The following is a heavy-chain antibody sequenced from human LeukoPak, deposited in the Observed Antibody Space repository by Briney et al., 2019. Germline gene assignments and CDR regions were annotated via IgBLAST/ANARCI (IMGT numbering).Heavy chain of an antibody. CDR1: GGSISSGSYY. CDR2: IYTSGST. CDR3: ATNRAGTYDRPFDI. V-gene: IGHV4-61*02. J-gene: IGHJ3*02. D-gene: IGHD1-26*01. Sequence: SQTLSLTCTVSGGSISSGSYYWSWIRQPAGKGLEWIGRIYTSGSTNYNPSLKSRVTISVDTSKNQFSLELSSVTATDTAVYFCATNRAGTYDRPFDIWGQGTMVTVSS.